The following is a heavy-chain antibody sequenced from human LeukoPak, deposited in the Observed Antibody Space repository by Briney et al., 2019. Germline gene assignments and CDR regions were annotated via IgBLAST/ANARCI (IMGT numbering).Heavy chain of an antibody. J-gene: IGHJ4*02. Sequence: GGSLRLSCAASGFTFSDYYMSWIRQAPGKGLEWVSAISGSGGSTYYADSVKGRFTISRDNSKNTLYLQMNSLRAEDTAVYYCAKDTDSLDYWGQGTLVTVSS. CDR1: GFTFSDYY. CDR2: ISGSGGST. V-gene: IGHV3-23*01. CDR3: AKDTDSLDY. D-gene: IGHD2-21*02.